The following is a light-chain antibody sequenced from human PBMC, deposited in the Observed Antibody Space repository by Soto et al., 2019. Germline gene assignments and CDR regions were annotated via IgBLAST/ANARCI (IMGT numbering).Light chain of an antibody. CDR2: RAS. J-gene: IGKJ3*01. CDR1: QTISSSF. V-gene: IGKV3-20*01. Sequence: EIVLTQSPGTLYLSPGERATLSCRASQTISSSFLAWYQQKPGQAPRLLIYRASRRAPGIPDRFSGSGSWTDFTLTISRLEPEDFAVYYCHQFGRSPRDPFGPGTKVEI. CDR3: HQFGRSPRDP.